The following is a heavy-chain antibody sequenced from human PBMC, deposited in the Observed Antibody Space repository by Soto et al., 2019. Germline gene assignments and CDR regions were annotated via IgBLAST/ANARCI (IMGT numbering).Heavy chain of an antibody. V-gene: IGHV1-8*01. CDR3: ARSLGVTKPGAFDI. CDR2: MNPNSGNT. J-gene: IGHJ3*02. CDR1: GYTFTSYD. Sequence: ASVKVSCKASGYTFTSYDINWVRQATGQGLEWMGWMNPNSGNTGYAQKFQGRVTMTADESTSTAYMELSSLRSEDTAVYYCARSLGVTKPGAFDIWGQGTMVTVSS. D-gene: IGHD3-16*01.